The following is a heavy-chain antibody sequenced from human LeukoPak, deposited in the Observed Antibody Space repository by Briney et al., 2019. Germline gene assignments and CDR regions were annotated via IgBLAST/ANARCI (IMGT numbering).Heavy chain of an antibody. CDR1: GGSISSYY. CDR2: IYYSGST. CDR3: ARDNPGGPLLLPHAFDI. V-gene: IGHV4-59*01. J-gene: IGHJ3*02. D-gene: IGHD2-21*02. Sequence: PSETLSLTCTVSGGSISSYYWSWIRQPPGKGLEWNGYIYYSGSTNYNPSLKSRVTISVDTSKNQFSLKLSSVTAADTAVYYCARDNPGGPLLLPHAFDIWGQGTMVTVSS.